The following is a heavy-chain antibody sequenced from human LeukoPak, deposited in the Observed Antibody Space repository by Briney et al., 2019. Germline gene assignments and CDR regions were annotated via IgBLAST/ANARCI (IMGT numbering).Heavy chain of an antibody. CDR3: PRGVAKREFLA. Sequence: SETLSLTCALYGGPFSDYSWTWIRQPPGKRLEWIGEVPLSGGTNYNPSLSSPVTISAYMSPTFFSLKLNPVNAAGTAVYDCPRGVAKREFLAWGKGTLATVSP. CDR2: VPLSGGT. J-gene: IGHJ5*02. V-gene: IGHV4-34*01. CDR1: GGPFSDYS. D-gene: IGHD3-10*01.